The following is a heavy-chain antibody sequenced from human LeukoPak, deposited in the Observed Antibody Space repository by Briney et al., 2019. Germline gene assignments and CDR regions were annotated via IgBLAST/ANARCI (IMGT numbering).Heavy chain of an antibody. CDR2: IIGSSGTT. CDR3: AKGAYDYIEIAYFDY. V-gene: IGHV3-23*01. D-gene: IGHD5-12*01. CDR1: GFSFNNYA. Sequence: GGSLRLSCVASGFSFNNYAMNWVRQAAGKGLEWVSLIIGSSGTTFYADSVKGRFTISRDKSKSTLYLQMNSLRAEDTAVYYCAKGAYDYIEIAYFDYWGQGSLVTVSS. J-gene: IGHJ4*02.